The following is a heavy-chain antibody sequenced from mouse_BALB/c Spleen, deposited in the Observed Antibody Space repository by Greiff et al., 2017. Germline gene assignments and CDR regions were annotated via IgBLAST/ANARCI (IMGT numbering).Heavy chain of an antibody. CDR3: ARERDYDGHYYFDY. V-gene: IGHV2-9*02. Sequence: QVQLQQSGPGLVAPSQSLSITCTVSGFSLTSYGVHWVRQPPGKGLEWLGVIWAGGSTNYNSALMSRLSISKDNSKSQVFLKMDSLQTDDTAMYYCARERDYDGHYYFDYWGQGTTLTVSS. CDR2: IWAGGST. CDR1: GFSLTSYG. D-gene: IGHD2-3*01. J-gene: IGHJ2*01.